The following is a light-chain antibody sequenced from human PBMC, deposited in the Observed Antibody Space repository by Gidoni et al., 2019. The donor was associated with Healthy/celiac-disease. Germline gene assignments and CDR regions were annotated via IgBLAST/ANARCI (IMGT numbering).Light chain of an antibody. Sequence: DIVMTQSPLSLPVTPGEPASISCRSSQSLLHSNGYNYLDWYQQKPGQSPQLLIYWGSNRASGVPDRFSGSGSGTDFTLKISKVEADDVGVYYCMQGLQTPWAFGQGTKVEIK. V-gene: IGKV2-28*01. J-gene: IGKJ1*01. CDR2: WGS. CDR1: QSLLHSNGYNY. CDR3: MQGLQTPWA.